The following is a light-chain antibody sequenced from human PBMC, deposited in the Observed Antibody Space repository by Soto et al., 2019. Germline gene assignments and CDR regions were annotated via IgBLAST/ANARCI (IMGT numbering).Light chain of an antibody. J-gene: IGKJ1*01. Sequence: EIVLTQSPGTLSLSPGERATLSCRASQSVSSGYLAWYQQKPGQAPRLLIYGASSRVTGIPDRFSGSGSGTDFTLTISRLEPEDFAVYYCQQYGSSPPTWTFGQGTKVEVK. V-gene: IGKV3-20*01. CDR1: QSVSSGY. CDR3: QQYGSSPPTWT. CDR2: GAS.